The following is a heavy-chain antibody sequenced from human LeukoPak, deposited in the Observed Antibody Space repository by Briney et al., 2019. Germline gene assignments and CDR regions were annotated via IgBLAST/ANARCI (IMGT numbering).Heavy chain of an antibody. D-gene: IGHD3-10*01. V-gene: IGHV3-21*06. J-gene: IGHJ5*02. CDR2: ITTSSSDI. CDR3: AGEGDHYYRSGSPPFDP. Sequence: GGSLRLSCAASGFTFSSYSMNWVRQAPGKGLEWVSSITTSSSDIYYADSVKGRFTISRDNAKNSLYLQMNSLRAEDTAVYYCAGEGDHYYRSGSPPFDPWGQGTLVTVSS. CDR1: GFTFSSYS.